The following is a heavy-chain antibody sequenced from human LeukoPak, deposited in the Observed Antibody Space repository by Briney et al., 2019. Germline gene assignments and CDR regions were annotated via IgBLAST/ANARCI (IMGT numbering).Heavy chain of an antibody. CDR3: GRDALVGYFSYYYMDV. V-gene: IGHV4-59*11. CDR1: GGAITSHY. Sequence: SETLSLTCTVSGGAITSHYWTWIRQSPVKGLEWIGDISNSGNTSYNPSLKSRVTISIDTSKNQFSLKLSSVTAADTAVYYCGRDALVGYFSYYYMDVWGKGTTVTVSS. J-gene: IGHJ6*03. CDR2: ISNSGNT. D-gene: IGHD2-15*01.